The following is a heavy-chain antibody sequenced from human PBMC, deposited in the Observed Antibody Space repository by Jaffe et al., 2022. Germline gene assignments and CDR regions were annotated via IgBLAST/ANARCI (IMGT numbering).Heavy chain of an antibody. D-gene: IGHD4-4*01. V-gene: IGHV3-23*01. Sequence: EVQLLESGGGLVQPGGSLRLSCAASGFTFSSYAMSWVRQAPGKGLEWVSVISGSGGSTYYADSVKGRFTISRDNSKNTLYLQMNSLRAEDTAVYYCAKAHDYSNYNYYYYFYMDVWGKGTTVTVSS. CDR2: ISGSGGST. CDR3: AKAHDYSNYNYYYYFYMDV. CDR1: GFTFSSYA. J-gene: IGHJ6*03.